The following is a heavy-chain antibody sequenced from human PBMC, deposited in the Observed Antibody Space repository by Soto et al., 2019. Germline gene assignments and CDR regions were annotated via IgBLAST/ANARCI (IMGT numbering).Heavy chain of an antibody. CDR1: GYNFDTYW. Sequence: GESLKTCCNGAGYNFDTYWLGWVRQMPGKGLEWIGINYGGDSDTRYNPSFQGQVNMSADKSLSTAYLQWSSLKASDTAIYFWARCAYVDAQFDPWGQGTLVTVSS. CDR2: NYGGDSDT. J-gene: IGHJ5*02. V-gene: IGHV5-51*01. CDR3: ARCAYVDAQFDP. D-gene: IGHD3-16*01.